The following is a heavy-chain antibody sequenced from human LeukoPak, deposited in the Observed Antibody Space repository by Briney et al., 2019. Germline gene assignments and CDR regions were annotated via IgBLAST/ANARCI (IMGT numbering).Heavy chain of an antibody. Sequence: ASVKVSCKASGYTFTSYGISWVRQAPGQGLEWMGWISVYNGNTNYAQKLQGRVTMTTDTSTSTAYMELRSLRSDDTAVYYCARDLIVVVPAAIGGNWFDPWGQGTLVTVSS. CDR1: GYTFTSYG. D-gene: IGHD2-2*02. CDR2: ISVYNGNT. J-gene: IGHJ5*02. CDR3: ARDLIVVVPAAIGGNWFDP. V-gene: IGHV1-18*01.